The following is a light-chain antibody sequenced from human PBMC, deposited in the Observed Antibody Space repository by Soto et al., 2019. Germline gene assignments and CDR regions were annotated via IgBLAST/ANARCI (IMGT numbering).Light chain of an antibody. CDR1: SGSIASNY. V-gene: IGLV6-57*03. J-gene: IGLJ2*01. CDR3: QSYDRNTVI. Sequence: NFMLTQPHSVSESPGNTVTISCTRSSGSIASNYVQWYQQRPGRAPTTVIYEDNQRPSGVPDRFSGSIDSSSNSASLTISGLKTEDEADYYCQSYDRNTVIFGGGTKVTVL. CDR2: EDN.